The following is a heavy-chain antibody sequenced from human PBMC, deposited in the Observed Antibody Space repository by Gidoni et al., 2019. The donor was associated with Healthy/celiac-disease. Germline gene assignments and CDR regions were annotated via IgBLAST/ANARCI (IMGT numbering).Heavy chain of an antibody. D-gene: IGHD1-7*01. J-gene: IGHJ6*02. CDR1: GGTVSSYA. CDR2: IIPIFGTA. Sequence: QVQLVQSGAEGKKPGSSVKVSCKASGGTVSSYASSGVRQAPGQGLEWMGGIIPIFGTANYAQKFQGRVTITADESTSTAYMELSSLRSEDTAVYYCARDFRAGTTGKHYYYYGMDVWGQGTTVTVSS. CDR3: ARDFRAGTTGKHYYYYGMDV. V-gene: IGHV1-69*01.